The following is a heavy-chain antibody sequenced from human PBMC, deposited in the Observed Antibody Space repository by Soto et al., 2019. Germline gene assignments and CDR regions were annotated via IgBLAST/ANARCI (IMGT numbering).Heavy chain of an antibody. V-gene: IGHV1-18*01. D-gene: IGHD2-15*01. CDR3: AKRSGVSAYSRGGTCYGQVFDY. CDR1: GYTFTSYC. Sequence: GASVKVSSKASGYTFTSYCISWVRPAPGQGLEWMGWISAYHGNTNYAQKLQGRVTMTTDTTTSTAYMELNSPEAEPTAAYFLAKRSGVSAYSRGGTCYGQVFDYWGQGIPVTFSS. J-gene: IGHJ4*02. CDR2: ISAYHGNT.